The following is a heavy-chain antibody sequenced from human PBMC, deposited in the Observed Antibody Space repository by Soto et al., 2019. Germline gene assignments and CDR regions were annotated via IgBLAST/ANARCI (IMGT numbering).Heavy chain of an antibody. CDR2: ISGSGGIT. D-gene: IGHD5-18*01. J-gene: IGHJ4*02. CDR1: GFAFRSCA. V-gene: IGHV3-23*01. Sequence: GGSLRLSCAASGFAFRSCAMSWVRQAPGKGLEWVSAISGSGGITYYADSVKGRFTISRDNSKNTLYLQMNSLRPEDTAVYYCAITRRGYSYGPFDYWGQGTLVTGSS. CDR3: AITRRGYSYGPFDY.